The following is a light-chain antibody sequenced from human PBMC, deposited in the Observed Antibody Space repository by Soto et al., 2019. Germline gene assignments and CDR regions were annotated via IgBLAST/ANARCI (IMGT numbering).Light chain of an antibody. Sequence: DIQMTQSPSTLSASVGDRVTITCRAGQSISSWLPWYQQKPGKAPKLLIYKASSLESGVPSRFSGTGSGTECPLTISSLHPDDFPHTYCQQYNRHSRTSGQRTPVPIK. V-gene: IGKV1-5*03. CDR2: KAS. CDR3: QQYNRHSRT. J-gene: IGKJ1*01. CDR1: QSISSW.